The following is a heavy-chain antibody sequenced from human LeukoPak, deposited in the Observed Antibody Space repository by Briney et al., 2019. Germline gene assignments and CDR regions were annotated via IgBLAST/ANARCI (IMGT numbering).Heavy chain of an antibody. CDR1: GGPITTYQ. Sequence: SETLSLTCTVSGGPITTYQWSWIRQPPGKGLEWIGHIYYSGSANYNPSLKSRVIISMDTSKSQFSLKLSPVTAADTALYYCARVGVDDSGNIIKYFFDYWGQGTLVTVSS. V-gene: IGHV4-59*01. CDR2: IYYSGSA. J-gene: IGHJ4*02. D-gene: IGHD4-23*01. CDR3: ARVGVDDSGNIIKYFFDY.